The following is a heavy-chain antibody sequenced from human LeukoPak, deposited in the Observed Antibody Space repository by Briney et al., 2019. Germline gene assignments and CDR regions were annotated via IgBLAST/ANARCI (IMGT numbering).Heavy chain of an antibody. CDR2: ISSSSSYI. CDR3: ARVKGGIAVAGNDY. V-gene: IGHV3-21*04. CDR1: GFTFSSYS. Sequence: PGGSLRLSCAASGFTFSSYSMNWVRQAPGKGLEWVSSISSSSSYIYYADSVKGRFTISRDNAKNSLYLQMNSLRAEDTALYHCARVKGGIAVAGNDYWGQGTLVTVSS. D-gene: IGHD6-19*01. J-gene: IGHJ4*02.